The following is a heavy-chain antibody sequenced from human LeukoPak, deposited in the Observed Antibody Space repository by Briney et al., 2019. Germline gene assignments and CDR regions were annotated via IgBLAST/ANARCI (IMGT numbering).Heavy chain of an antibody. Sequence: SETLSLTCTVSGGSISSYYWSWIRQPPGKGLEWIGYIYYSGSTNYNPSLKSRATISVDTSKNQFSLKLSSVTAADTAVYYCARDYYDILTGDPYGMDVWGKGTTVTVSS. J-gene: IGHJ6*04. CDR2: IYYSGST. V-gene: IGHV4-59*01. CDR1: GGSISSYY. CDR3: ARDYYDILTGDPYGMDV. D-gene: IGHD3-9*01.